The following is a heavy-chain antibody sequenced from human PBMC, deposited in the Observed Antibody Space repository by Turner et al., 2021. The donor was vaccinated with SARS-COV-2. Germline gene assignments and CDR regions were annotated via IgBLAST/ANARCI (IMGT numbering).Heavy chain of an antibody. D-gene: IGHD3-22*01. CDR1: GFTFSSYS. CDR2: IRSSISYI. Sequence: EVQLVESGGGLVKPGGSLRLSWAASGFTFSSYSMNWVRQAPGKGLEWVSSIRSSISYIYYADSVKGRFTISRDNAKNSLYLQMNSLRAEDTAVYYCARDVPTYYYDSSGYYTDVFDIWGQGTMVTVSS. J-gene: IGHJ3*02. V-gene: IGHV3-21*01. CDR3: ARDVPTYYYDSSGYYTDVFDI.